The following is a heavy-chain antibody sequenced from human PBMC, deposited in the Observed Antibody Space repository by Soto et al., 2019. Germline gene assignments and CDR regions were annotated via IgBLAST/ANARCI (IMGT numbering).Heavy chain of an antibody. CDR2: ISSSSSYI. J-gene: IGHJ4*02. Sequence: GGSLRLSCAASGFTFSSYSMNWVRQAPGKGLEWVSSISSSSSYIYYADSVKGRFTISRDNAKNSLYLQMNSLRAEDTAVYYCARAGSLQYCSGGSCPSDYWGQGTLVTVSS. V-gene: IGHV3-21*01. CDR1: GFTFSSYS. CDR3: ARAGSLQYCSGGSCPSDY. D-gene: IGHD2-15*01.